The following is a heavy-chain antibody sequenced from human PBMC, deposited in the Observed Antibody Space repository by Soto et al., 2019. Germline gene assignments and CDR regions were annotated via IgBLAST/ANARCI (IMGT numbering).Heavy chain of an antibody. J-gene: IGHJ3*02. CDR1: GGSY. CDR3: ASQQYYYDSSGYSASDAFDI. V-gene: IGHV4-39*01. CDR2: IYYSGST. D-gene: IGHD3-22*01. Sequence: SETLSLTCTVSGGSYCGWIRQPPGKGLEWIGSIYYSGSTYYNPSLKSRVTISVDTSKNQVSLNVSSVTAADTAVYYCASQQYYYDSSGYSASDAFDIWGQGTMVTVS.